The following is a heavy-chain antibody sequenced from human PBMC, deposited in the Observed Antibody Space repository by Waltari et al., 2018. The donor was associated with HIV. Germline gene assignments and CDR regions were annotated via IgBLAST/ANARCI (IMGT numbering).Heavy chain of an antibody. D-gene: IGHD2-8*02. CDR3: VRHLLSPGGGVMYYYGMDV. J-gene: IGHJ6*02. V-gene: IGHV5-51*02. CDR2: VYPGDSYA. CDR1: GYTFTGYW. Sequence: EVQLVQSGAEMKKPGESLRISCRTYGYTFTGYWAGRTRQMPGKVLEWMGAVYPGDSYARYSPSFLGQVTISADKSVRTAYLQWSGLKASDSAIYYCVRHLLSPGGGVMYYYGMDVWGRGTTVTVSS.